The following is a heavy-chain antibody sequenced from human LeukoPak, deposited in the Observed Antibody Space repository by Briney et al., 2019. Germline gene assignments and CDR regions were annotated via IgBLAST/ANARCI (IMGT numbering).Heavy chain of an antibody. D-gene: IGHD2-21*02. J-gene: IGHJ5*02. Sequence: GGSLRLSCAASGFTFTRYALSWVRQVPGKGLEWVSAISISGDGTYYADSVKGRFTISRDNSRNMLFLQMNSLTTEDTAVYYCAKDLLFPKFGSESWGQGTLVTVSS. V-gene: IGHV3-23*01. CDR1: GFTFTRYA. CDR2: ISISGDGT. CDR3: AKDLLFPKFGSES.